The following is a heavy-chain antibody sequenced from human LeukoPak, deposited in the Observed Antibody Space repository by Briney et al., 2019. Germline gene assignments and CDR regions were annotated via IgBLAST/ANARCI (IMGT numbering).Heavy chain of an antibody. D-gene: IGHD1-1*01. Sequence: PSETLSLTCTVSGGSISSYFWSWIRQSPGKGLEWLGFISNRGTNNHNPSLKSRVTISVDTSNNQFSLKLTSVTAADTAVYYCARLRTLVHTFDYWGQGTLVTVPS. CDR1: GGSISSYF. V-gene: IGHV4-59*08. CDR3: ARLRTLVHTFDY. CDR2: ISNRGTN. J-gene: IGHJ4*02.